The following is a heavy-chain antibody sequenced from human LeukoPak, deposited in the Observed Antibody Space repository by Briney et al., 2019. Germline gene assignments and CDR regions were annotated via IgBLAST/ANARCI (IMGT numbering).Heavy chain of an antibody. J-gene: IGHJ6*02. V-gene: IGHV3-7*03. CDR3: ARGGGLDV. Sequence: GSLRLSCTASGFSFNSYAMNWARQAPGKGLEWVASINHNGNVNYYVDSVKGRFTISRDNAKNSLYLQMSNLRAEDTAVYFCARGGGLDVWGQGATVTVSS. CDR1: GFSFNSYA. CDR2: INHNGNVN. D-gene: IGHD3-16*01.